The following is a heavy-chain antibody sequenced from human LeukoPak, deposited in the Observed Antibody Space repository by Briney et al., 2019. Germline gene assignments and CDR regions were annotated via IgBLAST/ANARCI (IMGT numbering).Heavy chain of an antibody. V-gene: IGHV1-8*01. CDR3: ARVTGSIDY. CDR1: GYTFPSYD. Sequence: ASVNVSCQASGYTFPSYDIKWVRQATRRGGEWMGWMNPKSRHTGYAEKFQGRVTTTRDPCISTAYMELGSVRSEDTAVYYCARVTGSIDYWGQGTLVTVSS. J-gene: IGHJ4*02. D-gene: IGHD1-26*01. CDR2: MNPKSRHT.